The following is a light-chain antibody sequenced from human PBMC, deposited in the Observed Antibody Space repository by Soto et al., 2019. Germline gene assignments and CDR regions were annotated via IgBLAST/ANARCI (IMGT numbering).Light chain of an antibody. V-gene: IGKV1-39*01. CDR2: AAS. Sequence: DIEMAQSPSTLSASVGDCGTITCRASQSISSRLAWYQQKPGQAPKLLIYAASSLQSGVPSRFSGSGAGTDFTLTISSLTPEAFETYYCQQSYSTTWTFGQGTNVYIK. CDR1: QSISSR. J-gene: IGKJ1*01. CDR3: QQSYSTTWT.